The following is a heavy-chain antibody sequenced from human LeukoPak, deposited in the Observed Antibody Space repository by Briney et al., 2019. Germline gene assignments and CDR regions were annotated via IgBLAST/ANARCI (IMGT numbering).Heavy chain of an antibody. Sequence: SVKVSCKASGYTFTSYGISWVRQAPGQGLEWMEGIIPIFGTANNAQKFQGRVTITADESTSTAYMELSSLRSEDTAVYYCTRARGSPYDSSGYVDYWGQGTLVTVSS. V-gene: IGHV1-69*13. CDR3: TRARGSPYDSSGYVDY. D-gene: IGHD3-22*01. J-gene: IGHJ4*02. CDR1: GYTFTSYG. CDR2: IIPIFGTA.